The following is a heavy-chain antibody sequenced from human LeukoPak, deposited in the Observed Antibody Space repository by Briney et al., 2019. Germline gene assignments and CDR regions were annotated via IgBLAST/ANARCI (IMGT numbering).Heavy chain of an antibody. CDR2: ISLNSGGT. CDR1: GFTFTGYY. Sequence: ASVKVSFKASGFTFTGYYIHWVRQAPGQGLEWMGWISLNSGGTNYAQKFQGRVTMTRDTSISTAYMEVSRLRSDDTAVYYCARGSHSSGWSTWFDPWGQGTLVTVSS. J-gene: IGHJ5*02. V-gene: IGHV1-2*02. CDR3: ARGSHSSGWSTWFDP. D-gene: IGHD6-19*01.